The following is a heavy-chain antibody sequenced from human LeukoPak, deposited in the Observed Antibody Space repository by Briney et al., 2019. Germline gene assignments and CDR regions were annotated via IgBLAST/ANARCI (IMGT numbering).Heavy chain of an antibody. D-gene: IGHD6-25*01. CDR3: AKEGGIAAPGTSYYGMDV. J-gene: IGHJ6*02. CDR2: ISGSDGNT. Sequence: PGGSLRLSCAASGFTFSSSAMSWVRQSPEKGLEWVSGISGSDGNTYYADSVKGRFTISRDTYKNTLYLQMYSLRGEDTAVYYCAKEGGIAAPGTSYYGMDVWGQGTTVTVSS. V-gene: IGHV3-23*01. CDR1: GFTFSSSA.